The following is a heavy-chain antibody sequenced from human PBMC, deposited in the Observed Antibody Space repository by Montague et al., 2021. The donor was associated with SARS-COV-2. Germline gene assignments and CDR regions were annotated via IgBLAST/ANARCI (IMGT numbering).Heavy chain of an antibody. CDR2: IYYGGST. CDR1: GGSVGSGGYY. Sequence: SGTLSLTCTVSGGSVGSGGYYWSWIRQPPGKGLEWIGYIYYGGSTNYXPSLKSRVTISLDTSKNQFSLKLTSVTAADTAVYYCARVSLAAAATRSDYWGQGTLVTVSS. CDR3: ARVSLAAAATRSDY. J-gene: IGHJ4*02. V-gene: IGHV4-61*08. D-gene: IGHD6-13*01.